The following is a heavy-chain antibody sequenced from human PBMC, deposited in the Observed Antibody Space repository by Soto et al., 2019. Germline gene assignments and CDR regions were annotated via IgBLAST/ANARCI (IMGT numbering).Heavy chain of an antibody. CDR2: ISGSGGNT. D-gene: IGHD1-26*01. J-gene: IGHJ4*02. CDR1: GFTFSSYG. CDR3: AKGAPVVPSGSIFDY. V-gene: IGHV3-23*01. Sequence: PGGSLRLSCVVSGFTFSSYGMSWVRQAPGKGLEWVSAISGSGGNTYYADPVKGRFTIFRDNSKNTLYLQMNSLRVEDTAVYYCAKGAPVVPSGSIFDYWGQGTLVTVSS.